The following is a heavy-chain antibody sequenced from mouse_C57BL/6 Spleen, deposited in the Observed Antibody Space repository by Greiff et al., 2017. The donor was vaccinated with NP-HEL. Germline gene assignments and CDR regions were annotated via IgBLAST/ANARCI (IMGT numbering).Heavy chain of an antibody. CDR1: GFTFSSYA. V-gene: IGHV5-4*03. Sequence: EVMLVESGGGLVKPGGSLKLSCAASGFTFSSYAMSWVRQTPEKRLEWVATISDGGSYTYYPDNVKGRFTISRDNAKNNLYLQMSHLKSEDTARYYCARGDTTVVAPVAYWGQGTLVTVAA. D-gene: IGHD1-1*01. CDR3: ARGDTTVVAPVAY. J-gene: IGHJ3*01. CDR2: ISDGGSYT.